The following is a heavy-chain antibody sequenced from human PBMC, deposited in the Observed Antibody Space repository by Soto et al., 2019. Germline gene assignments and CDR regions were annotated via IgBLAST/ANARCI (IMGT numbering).Heavy chain of an antibody. D-gene: IGHD2-21*02. CDR3: ARDVSPPYCGGDCYSAVDI. CDR2: ISAYNGNT. J-gene: IGHJ3*02. CDR1: GYTFTSYG. Sequence: ASVKVSCKASGYTFTSYGISWVRQAPGQGLEWMGWISAYNGNTNYAQKLQGRATMTTATSRSTAYMELRSLRSDDTAVYYCARDVSPPYCGGDCYSAVDIWGQGTMVTVSS. V-gene: IGHV1-18*01.